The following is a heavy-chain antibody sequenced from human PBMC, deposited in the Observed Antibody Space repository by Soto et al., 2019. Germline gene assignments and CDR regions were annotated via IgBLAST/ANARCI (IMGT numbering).Heavy chain of an antibody. Sequence: GASVKVSCKASGYTFSTFAMHWVRQAPGERLEWMGWIFAGNGDMKYSQKFQDRITISRDTSATTVYMELSSLRSEDTAVYYCARDLYFYDSSGFLPDYWGQGTPVTVSS. V-gene: IGHV1-3*01. J-gene: IGHJ4*02. CDR1: GYTFSTFA. CDR3: ARDLYFYDSSGFLPDY. D-gene: IGHD3-22*01. CDR2: IFAGNGDM.